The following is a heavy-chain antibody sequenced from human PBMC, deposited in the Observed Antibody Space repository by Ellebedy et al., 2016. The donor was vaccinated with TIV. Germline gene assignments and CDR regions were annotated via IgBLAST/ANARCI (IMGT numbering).Heavy chain of an antibody. V-gene: IGHV3-9*03. J-gene: IGHJ4*02. Sequence: SLKISCAASGFSFDYYAFHWVRQVPGKGLEWVAGITWNGGYVDYADSVKGRFTISRDNAKNSLYLQMNSLRAEDLALYYCAKSRGPELLGRSFDLWGQGTLVTASS. CDR2: ITWNGGYV. CDR1: GFSFDYYA. D-gene: IGHD1-26*01. CDR3: AKSRGPELLGRSFDL.